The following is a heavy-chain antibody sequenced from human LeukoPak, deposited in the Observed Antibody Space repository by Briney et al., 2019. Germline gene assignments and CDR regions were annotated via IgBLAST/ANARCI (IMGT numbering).Heavy chain of an antibody. Sequence: SETLSLTCTVSGGSISSYYWSWIRQPPGKGLEWIGYIYYSGSTNYNPSLKSRVTISVDTSKNQFSLKLSSVTAADTAVYYCAKTLYIAAAPGGLDYWGQGTLVTVSS. V-gene: IGHV4-59*01. CDR1: GGSISSYY. J-gene: IGHJ4*02. CDR3: AKTLYIAAAPGGLDY. CDR2: IYYSGST. D-gene: IGHD6-13*01.